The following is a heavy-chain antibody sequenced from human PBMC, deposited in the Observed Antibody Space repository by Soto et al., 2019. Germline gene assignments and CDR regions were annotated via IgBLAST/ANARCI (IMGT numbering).Heavy chain of an antibody. D-gene: IGHD3-3*01. CDR2: ISSACGT. Sequence: EVQLVESGGGLVQPGGSLRLSCAASGITVTNCFMTWVRQAPGKGLEWVSVISSACGTYYADSVKGRYPISRDNYRNTLYLQMNTPRAEYTAVYYCARDELGGAYDFWHGGQGTLVTVSS. CDR3: ARDELGGAYDFWH. J-gene: IGHJ4*02. V-gene: IGHV3-66*01. CDR1: GITVTNCF.